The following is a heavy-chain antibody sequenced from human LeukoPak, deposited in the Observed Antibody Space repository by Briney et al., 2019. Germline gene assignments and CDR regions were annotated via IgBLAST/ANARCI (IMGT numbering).Heavy chain of an antibody. Sequence: PSETLSLTCAVYGGSFSGYYWSWIRHPPGKGLEWIGEINHSGSTNHNPSLKSRVTISVDTSKNQFSLKLSSVTAADTAVYYCARVAYGDFDYWGQGTLVTVSS. CDR2: INHSGST. V-gene: IGHV4-34*01. CDR3: ARVAYGDFDY. D-gene: IGHD4-17*01. CDR1: GGSFSGYY. J-gene: IGHJ4*02.